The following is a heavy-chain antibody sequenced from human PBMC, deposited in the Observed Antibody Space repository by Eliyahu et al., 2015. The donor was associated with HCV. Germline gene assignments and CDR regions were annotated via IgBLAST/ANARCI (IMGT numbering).Heavy chain of an antibody. CDR1: GDXXXXNNXA. V-gene: IGHV6-1*01. CDR2: TYYRSKWYN. J-gene: IGHJ4*02. Sequence: QVQLQQLGPGLVKPSQTLXLTCAISGDXXXXNNXAWNWIRQSPSRGLEWLGRTYYRSKWYNDYAISVKSRITINPDTSKNQFSLQLNSVTPEDTAVYYCARDSAAGALLDYWGQGTLVTVSS. CDR3: ARDSAAGALLDY. D-gene: IGHD6-13*01.